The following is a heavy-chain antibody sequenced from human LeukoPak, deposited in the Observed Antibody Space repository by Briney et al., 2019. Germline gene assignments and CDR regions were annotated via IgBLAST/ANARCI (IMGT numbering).Heavy chain of an antibody. CDR2: INYSEDA. J-gene: IGHJ4*02. Sequence: SETMSLTCTVSGGSISSSSYYWGWIRQPPGKGLEWIETINYSEDAYYNPSLKSRVTISVDSSKNHFSLKLSSVTAADTAVYYCVRLQAVTGNFDYWGQGALVTVSS. CDR1: GGSISSSSYY. CDR3: VRLQAVTGNFDY. D-gene: IGHD1-20*01. V-gene: IGHV4-39*02.